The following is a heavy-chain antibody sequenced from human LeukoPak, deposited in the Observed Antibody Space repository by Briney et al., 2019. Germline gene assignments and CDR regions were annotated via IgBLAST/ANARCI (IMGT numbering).Heavy chain of an antibody. J-gene: IGHJ2*01. CDR2: ISYDGSNK. D-gene: IGHD7-27*01. Sequence: GGSLRLSCAASGFTFSSYAMHWVRQAPGKGLEWVAVISYDGSNKYYADSVKGRFTISRDNSKYTVYLQMNSLRAEDTAVYYCARDLTGDRGWDSDLWGRGTLVTVSS. CDR1: GFTFSSYA. CDR3: ARDLTGDRGWDSDL. V-gene: IGHV3-30-3*01.